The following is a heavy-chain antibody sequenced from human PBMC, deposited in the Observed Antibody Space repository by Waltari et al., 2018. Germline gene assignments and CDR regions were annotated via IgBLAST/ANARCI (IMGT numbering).Heavy chain of an antibody. D-gene: IGHD2-2*02. CDR1: GGTFSSYA. J-gene: IGHJ6*03. CDR2: FIPIFDTA. Sequence: QVQLVQSGAEVMKPGSSVKVSCKASGGTFSSYAISWVRQAPGQGLEWMGGFIPIFDTANYAQKFQGRVTITADESTSTAYMELGSLRSEDTAVYYCALGAYQLLYPLRHYYYYLDVWGKGTTVTIAS. CDR3: ALGAYQLLYPLRHYYYYLDV. V-gene: IGHV1-69*12.